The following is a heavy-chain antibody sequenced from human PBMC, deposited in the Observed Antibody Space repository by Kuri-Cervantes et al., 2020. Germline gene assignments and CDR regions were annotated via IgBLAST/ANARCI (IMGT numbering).Heavy chain of an antibody. D-gene: IGHD3-3*01. V-gene: IGHV1-46*01. J-gene: IGHJ4*02. CDR1: GYTFTSYY. CDR2: INPSGGST. Sequence: ASVKVSCKASGYTFTSYYMHWVRQAPGQGLEWMGIINPSGGSTSYAQKFQGRVTMTRDTSTSTVYMELSSLRAEDTAVYYCAKRFWGGYPGDYFDYWGQGTLVTVSS. CDR3: AKRFWGGYPGDYFDY.